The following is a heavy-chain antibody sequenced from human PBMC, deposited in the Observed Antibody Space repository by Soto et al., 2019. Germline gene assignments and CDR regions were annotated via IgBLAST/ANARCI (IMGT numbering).Heavy chain of an antibody. CDR1: VYSFNTYA. CDR3: AIDMGQPLVMMSYDYARDA. J-gene: IGHJ6*02. D-gene: IGHD6-6*01. Sequence: QVQLVQSGAEVKKPGASVKVSCKASVYSFNTYAMHWVRQAPGQRLEWLAWINAGNVNTKYSQKFQGRLTVTRDTSVSTAYMELSSLTYEDTAVYYCAIDMGQPLVMMSYDYARDAWGQGTRVTVSS. CDR2: INAGNVNT. V-gene: IGHV1-3*01.